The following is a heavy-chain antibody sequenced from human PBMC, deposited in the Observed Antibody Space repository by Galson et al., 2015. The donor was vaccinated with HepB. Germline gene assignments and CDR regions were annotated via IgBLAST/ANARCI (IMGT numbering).Heavy chain of an antibody. D-gene: IGHD3-3*01. CDR2: IYYSGST. CDR3: ARHYDFWSGYYNYYYGMDV. J-gene: IGHJ6*02. CDR1: GGSISSSNYY. Sequence: SETLSLTCTVSGGSISSSNYYWGWIRQPPGKGLEWIGNIYYSGSTYYTPSLKSRVTISVDTSKNQFFLNLSSVTAADTAVYYCARHYDFWSGYYNYYYGMDVWGQGTTVTVSS. V-gene: IGHV4-39*01.